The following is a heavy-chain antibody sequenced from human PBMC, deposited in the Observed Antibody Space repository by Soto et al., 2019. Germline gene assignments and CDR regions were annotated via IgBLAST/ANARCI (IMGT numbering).Heavy chain of an antibody. Sequence: GGSXSLSCAASGFTFSSYAMSWVRQAPGKGLEWVSAISGSGGSTYYADSVKGRFTISRDNSKNTLYLQMNSLRAEDTAVYYCAIPSRGRGYFDYWGQGTLVTLSS. V-gene: IGHV3-23*01. CDR1: GFTFSSYA. D-gene: IGHD1-26*01. CDR3: AIPSRGRGYFDY. J-gene: IGHJ4*02. CDR2: ISGSGGST.